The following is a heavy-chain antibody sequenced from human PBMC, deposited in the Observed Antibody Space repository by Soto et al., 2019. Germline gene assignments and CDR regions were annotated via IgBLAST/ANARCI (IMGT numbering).Heavy chain of an antibody. J-gene: IGHJ4*02. CDR2: IIPIFGTA. Sequence: ASVKVSCKASGGTFSSYAISWVRQAPGQGLEWMGGIIPIFGTANYAQKFQGRVTITADESTSTAYMELSSLRSEDTAVYYCATDSGGLYSSSWYRFDYWGQGTLVTVPS. CDR1: GGTFSSYA. D-gene: IGHD6-13*01. V-gene: IGHV1-69*13. CDR3: ATDSGGLYSSSWYRFDY.